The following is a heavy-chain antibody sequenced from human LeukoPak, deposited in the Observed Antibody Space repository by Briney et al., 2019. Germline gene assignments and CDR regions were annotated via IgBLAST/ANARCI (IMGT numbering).Heavy chain of an antibody. CDR2: IYYSGST. Sequence: SETLSLTCTVSGGSISSYHWSWIRQPPGKELDWIGHIYYSGSTNYNPSLKSRVTLSADTSKNQFSLKLSSVTAADTAVYYCARQMAMRGSIDYWGQGTRVIVSS. D-gene: IGHD5-24*01. V-gene: IGHV4-59*08. J-gene: IGHJ4*02. CDR1: GGSISSYH. CDR3: ARQMAMRGSIDY.